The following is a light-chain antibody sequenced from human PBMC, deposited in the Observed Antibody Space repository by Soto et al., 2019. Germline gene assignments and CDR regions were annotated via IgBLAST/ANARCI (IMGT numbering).Light chain of an antibody. J-gene: IGLJ2*01. Sequence: QSALTQPAYVSGSPGQTITISCTGTSSDIGSYNYVSWYQQHPGEVPRLMIYDVSNRPSGVSSRFSGSKSGNTASLTSSGLQAEDEADYYCGSYTSDNTLVFGGGTKLTVL. CDR3: GSYTSDNTLV. V-gene: IGLV2-14*03. CDR2: DVS. CDR1: SSDIGSYNY.